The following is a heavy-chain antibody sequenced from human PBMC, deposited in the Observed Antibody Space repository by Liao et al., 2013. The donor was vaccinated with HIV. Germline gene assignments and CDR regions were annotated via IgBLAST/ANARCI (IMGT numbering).Heavy chain of an antibody. Sequence: QLQLQESGPGLVKPSETLSLTCSVSGASISSGPYYLGWIRQSPGTGLEWIATVYVTGITDSNPSLKGRVTMSVDTSKNQFSLKLRSVTAADTAVYYCARGFWGSGLDSWGQGTLVTVSS. D-gene: IGHD3-10*01. CDR2: VYVTGIT. J-gene: IGHJ4*02. CDR1: GASISSGPYY. CDR3: ARGFWGSGLDS. V-gene: IGHV4-39*07.